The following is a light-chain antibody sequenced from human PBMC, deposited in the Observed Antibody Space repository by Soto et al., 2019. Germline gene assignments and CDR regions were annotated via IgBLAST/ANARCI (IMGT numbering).Light chain of an antibody. CDR2: EVY. J-gene: IGLJ2*01. CDR3: SAYAGSSTWV. V-gene: IGLV2-8*01. Sequence: QSVPTQPPSASGSAGQSVTYSCTRTSSEVGGYNYVSWYQQDPGKAPKLMIYEVYKRHSGVPDRFSGSKSGNTASLTVSGLQPEDEADYYCSAYAGSSTWVFGGGTKLTVL. CDR1: SSEVGGYNY.